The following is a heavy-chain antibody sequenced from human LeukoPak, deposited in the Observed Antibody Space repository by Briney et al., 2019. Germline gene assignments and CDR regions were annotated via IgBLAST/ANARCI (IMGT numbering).Heavy chain of an antibody. V-gene: IGHV4-39*01. D-gene: IGHD6-6*01. Sequence: SETLSLTCTVSGGSISSSSYYWGWIRQPPGKGLEWIGSIYYSGSTYYSPSLKSRVTISVDTSKNQFSLKLSSVTAADTAVYYCARNALVVPYYFDYWGQGTLVTVSS. CDR1: GGSISSSSYY. J-gene: IGHJ4*02. CDR2: IYYSGST. CDR3: ARNALVVPYYFDY.